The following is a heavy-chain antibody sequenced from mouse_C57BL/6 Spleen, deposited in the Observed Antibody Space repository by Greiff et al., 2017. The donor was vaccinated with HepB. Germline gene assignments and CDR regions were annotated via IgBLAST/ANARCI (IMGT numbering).Heavy chain of an antibody. J-gene: IGHJ4*01. V-gene: IGHV1-15*01. Sequence: QVQLKESGAELVRPGASVTLSCKASGYTFTDYEMHWVKQTPVHGLEWIGAIDPETGGTAYNQKFKGKAILTADKSSSTAYMELRSLTSEDSAVYYCTRCWGYAMDYWGQGTSVTVSS. CDR1: GYTFTDYE. CDR2: IDPETGGT. D-gene: IGHD4-1*01. CDR3: TRCWGYAMDY.